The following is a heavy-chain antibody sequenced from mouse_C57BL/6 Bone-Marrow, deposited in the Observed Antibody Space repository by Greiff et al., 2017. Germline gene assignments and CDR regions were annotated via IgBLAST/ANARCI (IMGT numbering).Heavy chain of an antibody. CDR1: GYTFTSYW. CDR3: ARSERRGYYYAMDY. Sequence: QVQLQQPGAELVKPGASVKLSCKASGYTFTSYWMHWVKQRPGRGLEWIGRIDPNSGGTKYNEKFKSTATLTVDKPSSTAYMQLSSLTSEDSAVYYCARSERRGYYYAMDYWGQGTSVTVSS. V-gene: IGHV1-72*01. CDR2: IDPNSGGT. J-gene: IGHJ4*01.